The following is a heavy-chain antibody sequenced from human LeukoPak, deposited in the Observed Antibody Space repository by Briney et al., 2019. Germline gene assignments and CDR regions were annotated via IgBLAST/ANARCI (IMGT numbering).Heavy chain of an antibody. CDR3: ARTPGGKAIAAPPSYFDY. CDR2: IIPIFGTA. Sequence: SVKVSCKASGGTFSSYAISWVRQAPGQGLEWMGGIIPIFGTANYAQKFQGRVTITTDESTSTAYMELSSLRSEDTAVYYCARTPGGKAIAAPPSYFDYWGQGTLVTVSS. D-gene: IGHD6-6*01. J-gene: IGHJ4*02. CDR1: GGTFSSYA. V-gene: IGHV1-69*05.